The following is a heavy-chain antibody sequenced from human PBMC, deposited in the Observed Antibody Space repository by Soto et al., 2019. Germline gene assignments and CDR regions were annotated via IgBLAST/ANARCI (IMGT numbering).Heavy chain of an antibody. V-gene: IGHV1-69*13. Sequence: SVKVSCKASGGTFSSYAISWVRQAPGQGLEWMGGIIPIFGTANYAQKFQGRVTITADGSTSTAYMELSSLRSEDTAVYYCARVPMYYYGSGSYYPPRGYYYGMDVWGQGTTVTVSS. CDR1: GGTFSSYA. CDR2: IIPIFGTA. J-gene: IGHJ6*02. D-gene: IGHD3-10*01. CDR3: ARVPMYYYGSGSYYPPRGYYYGMDV.